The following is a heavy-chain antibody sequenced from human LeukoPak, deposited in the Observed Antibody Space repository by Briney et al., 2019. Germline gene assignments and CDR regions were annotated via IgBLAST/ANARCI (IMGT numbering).Heavy chain of an antibody. V-gene: IGHV3-23*01. CDR3: ARSSYSSSSSV. CDR2: ASGSGGST. Sequence: GGSLRLSCAASGFTFSSYAMSWVRQAPGRGLEWVSSASGSGGSTYYADSVKGRFTISRDNAKNSLYLQINSLRAEDTAVYYCARSSYSSSSSVWGQGTMVTVSS. CDR1: GFTFSSYA. D-gene: IGHD6-6*01. J-gene: IGHJ3*01.